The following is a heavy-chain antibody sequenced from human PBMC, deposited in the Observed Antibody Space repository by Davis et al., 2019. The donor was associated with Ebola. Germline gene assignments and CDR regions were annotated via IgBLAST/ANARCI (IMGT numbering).Heavy chain of an antibody. V-gene: IGHV1-69*04. D-gene: IGHD2-15*01. J-gene: IGHJ1*01. CDR2: IIPILGIA. CDR3: ARGPVVVAATRPGYFQH. CDR1: GYIFSNND. Sequence: SVKVSCKASGYIFSNNDINWVRQAPGQGLEWMGRIIPILGIANYAQKFQGRVTITADKSTSTAYMELSSLRSEDTAVYYCARGPVVVAATRPGYFQHWGQGTLVTVSS.